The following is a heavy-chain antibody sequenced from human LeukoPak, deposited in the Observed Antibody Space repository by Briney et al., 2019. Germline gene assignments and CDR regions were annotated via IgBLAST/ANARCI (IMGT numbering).Heavy chain of an antibody. CDR2: IRYDGSNK. Sequence: GGSLRLSCAASGFTFSSYGMHWVSQAPGKGLEWVAFIRYDGSNKYYADSVKGRFTISRDNAKNSLYLQMNSLRAEDTAVYYCARARPDHFDCWGQGTLVTVSS. CDR1: GFTFSSYG. J-gene: IGHJ4*02. V-gene: IGHV3-30*02. CDR3: ARARPDHFDC.